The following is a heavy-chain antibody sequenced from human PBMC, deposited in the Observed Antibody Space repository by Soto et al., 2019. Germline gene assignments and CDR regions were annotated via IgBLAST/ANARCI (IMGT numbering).Heavy chain of an antibody. D-gene: IGHD6-6*01. CDR2: IIPIFGTA. CDR3: ARVWVKGQLVTNWYYYYGMDV. J-gene: IGHJ6*02. V-gene: IGHV1-69*13. Sequence: SVKVSCKASGGTFSSYAISWVRQAPAQGLEWMGGIIPIFGTANYAQKFQGRVTITADESTSTAYMELSSLRSEDTAVYYCARVWVKGQLVTNWYYYYGMDVWGQGTTVTVSS. CDR1: GGTFSSYA.